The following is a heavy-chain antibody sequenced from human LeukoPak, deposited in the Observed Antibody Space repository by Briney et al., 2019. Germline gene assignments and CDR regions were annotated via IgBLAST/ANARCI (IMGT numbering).Heavy chain of an antibody. CDR1: GFTFSSYA. CDR3: ARRYFDY. Sequence: GRSLRLSCAASGFTFSSYAMHWVRQAPGKGLEWVAVISYDGSNKYYADSVKGRFTISRDNSKNTLYLQMNSLRAEDTAVYYCARRYFDYWGHGTLVTVSS. CDR2: ISYDGSNK. J-gene: IGHJ4*01. V-gene: IGHV3-30*04.